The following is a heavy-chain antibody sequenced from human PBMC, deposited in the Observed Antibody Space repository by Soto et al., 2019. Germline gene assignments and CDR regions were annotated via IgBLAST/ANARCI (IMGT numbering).Heavy chain of an antibody. Sequence: TASRESMYISHWSWFRLPPGKGLEWIGYAYSNGGTSYNPSLKSRITISIDASKSQFSLKVNSVTAADTAVHYCRTVSAYWGQRT. CDR2: AYSNGGT. V-gene: IGHV4-59*12. CDR3: RTVSAY. J-gene: IGHJ4*02. CDR1: RESMYISH. D-gene: IGHD1-20*01.